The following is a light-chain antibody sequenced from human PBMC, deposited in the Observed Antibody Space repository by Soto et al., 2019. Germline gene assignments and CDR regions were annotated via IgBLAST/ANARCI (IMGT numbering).Light chain of an antibody. V-gene: IGLV2-14*03. Sequence: QSALTQPASVSGSPGQSITISCTGSSSDVGRYDYVSWYQQHPGKAPKLMIYDVSDRPSGVSNRFSGSKSGNPASLTISGLQADDGADYFCSSYTSSNTLLFGGGTKLTVL. CDR2: DVS. CDR1: SSDVGRYDY. CDR3: SSYTSSNTLL. J-gene: IGLJ2*01.